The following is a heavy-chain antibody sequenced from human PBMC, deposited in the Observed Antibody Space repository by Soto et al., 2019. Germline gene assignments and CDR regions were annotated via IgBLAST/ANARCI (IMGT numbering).Heavy chain of an antibody. CDR1: GFTFSSDW. J-gene: IGHJ3*02. Sequence: EVRLVESGGGLIQPGGSLRLSCAASGFTFSSDWMTWVRQGPGKGLEWVANIWKDGGMTSYLDSVRGRFTISRDNAQSSLYRQMDSLSAEDTALYYCARDVSPGPSHLYFDAFDIWGQGTMVTVSS. CDR3: ARDVSPGPSHLYFDAFDI. D-gene: IGHD2-8*01. CDR2: IWKDGGMT. V-gene: IGHV3-7*05.